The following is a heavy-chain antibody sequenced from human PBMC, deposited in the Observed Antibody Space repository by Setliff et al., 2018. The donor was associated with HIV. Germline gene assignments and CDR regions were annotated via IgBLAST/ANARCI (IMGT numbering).Heavy chain of an antibody. J-gene: IGHJ6*03. CDR3: ARSRGTSQYHYYMDV. D-gene: IGHD4-4*01. CDR2: TIPLFGTT. Sequence: SVKVSCKASGGTFSDYAISWVRQAPGQGLEWVGGTIPLFGTTNYAQKFQGRVTIAADESTIIAYMELTSLRSEDTAVYYCARSRGTSQYHYYMDVWGKGTTVTVS. CDR1: GGTFSDYA. V-gene: IGHV1-69*13.